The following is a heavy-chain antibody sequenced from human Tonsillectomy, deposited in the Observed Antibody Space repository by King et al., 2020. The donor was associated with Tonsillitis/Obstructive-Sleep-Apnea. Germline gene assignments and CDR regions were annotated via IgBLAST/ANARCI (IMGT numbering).Heavy chain of an antibody. CDR2: IKQDGSWK. CDR1: GFTFSNYW. J-gene: IGHJ3*02. CDR3: VRDKDVVVVTTNYEAFDI. V-gene: IGHV3-7*04. D-gene: IGHD2-21*02. Sequence: VQLVESGGGLVQPGGTLRLSCAASGFTFSNYWMIWVRQAPGKGLEWVANIKQDGSWKSYVDSVKGRFTISRDNAKNSLYLQMNSLRAEDTAVYYCVRDKDVVVVTTNYEAFDIWGQGTMVTVSS.